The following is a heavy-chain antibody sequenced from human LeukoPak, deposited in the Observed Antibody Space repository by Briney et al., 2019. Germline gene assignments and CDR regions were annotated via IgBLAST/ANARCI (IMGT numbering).Heavy chain of an antibody. CDR3: ARDRSSSTSCYDY. V-gene: IGHV3-7*01. D-gene: IGHD2-2*01. J-gene: IGHJ4*02. Sequence: GGSLRLSCAASGFTFSSYWMSWVRQAPGKGLEWVANIKQDGSEKYYVDSVKGRFTISRDNAKNSLYLQMNSLRAEDTAVYYCARDRSSSTSCYDYWGQGTLVTVSS. CDR2: IKQDGSEK. CDR1: GFTFSSYW.